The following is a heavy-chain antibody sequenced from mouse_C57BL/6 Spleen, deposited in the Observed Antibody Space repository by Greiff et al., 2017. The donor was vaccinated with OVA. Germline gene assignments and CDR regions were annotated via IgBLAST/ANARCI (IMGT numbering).Heavy chain of an antibody. CDR1: GYTFTSYW. Sequence: QVQLQQPGAELVRPGSSVKLSCKASGYTFTSYWMHWVKQRPIQGLEWIGNIDPSDSETHYNQKFKDKATLTVDKSSSTAYMQLSSLTSEDSAVYYCAREGGNDVGFAYWGQGTLVTVSA. CDR3: AREGGNDVGFAY. CDR2: IDPSDSET. J-gene: IGHJ3*01. D-gene: IGHD2-2*01. V-gene: IGHV1-52*01.